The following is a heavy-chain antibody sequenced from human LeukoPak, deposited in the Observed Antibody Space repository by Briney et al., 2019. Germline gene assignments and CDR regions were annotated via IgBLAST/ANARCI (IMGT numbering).Heavy chain of an antibody. CDR3: ASLLYSSSWYPSIDY. CDR1: GGSIRSSYYY. D-gene: IGHD6-13*01. Sequence: SETLSLTCTVSGGSIRSSYYYWGWIRQPPGKGLEWIGSIYDSGSTYYNPSLKSRVTISVDTSKNQFSLKLSSVTAADTAVYYCASLLYSSSWYPSIDYWGQGTLVTVSS. V-gene: IGHV4-39*01. CDR2: IYDSGST. J-gene: IGHJ4*02.